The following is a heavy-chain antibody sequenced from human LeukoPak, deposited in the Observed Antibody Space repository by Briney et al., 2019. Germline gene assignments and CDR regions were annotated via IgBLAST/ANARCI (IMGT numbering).Heavy chain of an antibody. CDR3: AKGGSRGWYKSPHFDY. V-gene: IGHV3-23*01. J-gene: IGHJ4*02. Sequence: GGSLRLSCAASGFTFSSYAMSWVRQAPGKGLEWVSAISGSGGSTYYADSVKGRFTISRDNSKNTLYLQMNSLRAEDTAVYYCAKGGSRGWYKSPHFDYWGQGTLVTVSS. D-gene: IGHD6-19*01. CDR1: GFTFSSYA. CDR2: ISGSGGST.